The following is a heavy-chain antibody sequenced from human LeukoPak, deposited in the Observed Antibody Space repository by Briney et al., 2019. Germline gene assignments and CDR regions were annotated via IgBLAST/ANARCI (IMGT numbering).Heavy chain of an antibody. Sequence: PGGSLRLSCAASGFTVSSNYMSWVRQAPGKGLEWVSVIYSGGSTYYADSVRGRLTISRDNAKKSVYLQMSSLRVEDTAVYYCARVEYVFGSGAYLGVFDVWGQGTMVTVSS. CDR3: ARVEYVFGSGAYLGVFDV. D-gene: IGHD3-10*01. CDR1: GFTVSSNY. CDR2: IYSGGST. V-gene: IGHV3-66*01. J-gene: IGHJ3*01.